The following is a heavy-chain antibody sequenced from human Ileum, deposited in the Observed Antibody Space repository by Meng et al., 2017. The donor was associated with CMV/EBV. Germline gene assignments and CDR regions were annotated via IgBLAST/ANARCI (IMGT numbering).Heavy chain of an antibody. V-gene: IGHV3-7*01. D-gene: IGHD4-11*01. CDR1: GFTFSRNV. CDR2: IKQDKSEK. CDR3: AREEIDPVYSNYVY. Sequence: GESLKISCAASGFTFSRNVMHWVRQAPGKGLEWVANIKQDKSEKYYMDSVKGRFTISRDNAKNSLFLQMNSLRAEDTAIYYCAREEIDPVYSNYVYWGQGTLVTVSS. J-gene: IGHJ4*02.